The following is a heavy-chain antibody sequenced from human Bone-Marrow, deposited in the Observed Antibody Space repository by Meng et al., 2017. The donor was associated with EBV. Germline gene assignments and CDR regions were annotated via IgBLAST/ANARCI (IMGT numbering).Heavy chain of an antibody. V-gene: IGHV4-34*01. J-gene: IGHJ4*02. D-gene: IGHD2-2*01. CDR1: GGSFGGYY. CDR2: INHSGST. Sequence: HRWGAGCLKPSETLAPTCAGCGGSFGGYYWSWIRQPPGKGMEWIGEINHSGSTNYNPSLKSRVTISVDTSKNQFSLKLSSVTAADTAVYYCARIRVPAALDYWGQGTLVTVSS. CDR3: ARIRVPAALDY.